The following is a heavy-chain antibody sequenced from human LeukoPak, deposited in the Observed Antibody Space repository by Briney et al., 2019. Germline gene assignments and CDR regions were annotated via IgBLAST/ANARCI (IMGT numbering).Heavy chain of an antibody. V-gene: IGHV1-2*02. J-gene: IGHJ5*02. D-gene: IGHD6-13*01. CDR3: ARERDEYSSSWSHSWFDP. CDR1: GYTFTGYY. CDR2: INPNSGGT. Sequence: ASVKVSCKASGYTFTGYYMHWVRQAPGQGLEWMGWINPNSGGTNYAQKFQGRVTITTDESTSTAYMELSSLRSEDTAVYYCARERDEYSSSWSHSWFDPWGQGTLVTVSS.